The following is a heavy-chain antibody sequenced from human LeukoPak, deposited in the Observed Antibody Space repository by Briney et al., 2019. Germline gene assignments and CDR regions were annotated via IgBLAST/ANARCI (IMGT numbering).Heavy chain of an antibody. CDR1: GFRFSSFC. V-gene: IGHV3-7*01. CDR3: ARELDTIHAVAFDC. D-gene: IGHD3-3*01. CDR2: INKGGREK. Sequence: GGSLRLSCAASGFRFSSFCMNCVRQVPGKGLEWVANINKGGREKFYVDSVNGRFSISRENDKNSLYLQMDSLRAENTAVYYCARELDTIHAVAFDCWGQGTLVTVSS. J-gene: IGHJ4*01.